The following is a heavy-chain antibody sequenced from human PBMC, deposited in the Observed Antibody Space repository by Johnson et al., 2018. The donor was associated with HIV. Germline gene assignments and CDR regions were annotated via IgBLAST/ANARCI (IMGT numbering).Heavy chain of an antibody. D-gene: IGHD6-19*01. J-gene: IGHJ3*02. V-gene: IGHV3-15*01. CDR3: AKVAVPYEDDAFDI. Sequence: MLFVESGGGVVQPGGSLRLSCAASGFTFSNAWMTWVRQAPGKGLEWVGRIQSKIDSGTTDYADSVKGRFTISRDNSKNTLYLQMNSLRAEDTAVYYCAKVAVPYEDDAFDIWGQGTMVTVSS. CDR2: IQSKIDSGTT. CDR1: GFTFSNAW.